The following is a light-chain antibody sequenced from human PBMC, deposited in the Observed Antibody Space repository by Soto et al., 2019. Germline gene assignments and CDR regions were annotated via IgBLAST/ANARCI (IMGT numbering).Light chain of an antibody. CDR1: QSVSSY. V-gene: IGKV3-11*01. J-gene: IGKJ4*01. CDR2: DAS. CDR3: QQRSSWPST. Sequence: EIVLTQSPATLSLSPGDRATLSCRASQSVSSYFAWYQQKPGQAPRLLIYDASNRATGIPARFSGSGSGTDFTLTSTTLEPEDFAVYYCQQRSSWPSTFGGGTKVEIK.